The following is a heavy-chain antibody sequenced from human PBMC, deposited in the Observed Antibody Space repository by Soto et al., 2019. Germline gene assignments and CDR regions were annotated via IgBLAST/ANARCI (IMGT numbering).Heavy chain of an antibody. Sequence: GGSLRLSCAASGFTFSSYSMNWVRQAPGKGLEWVSSISSSSSYIYYADSVKGRFTISRDNAKNSLYLQMNSLRAEDTAVYYCARGYYSSSGYYVFDSWGQGTLVTVSS. D-gene: IGHD3-22*01. CDR1: GFTFSSYS. CDR2: ISSSSSYI. J-gene: IGHJ4*02. V-gene: IGHV3-21*01. CDR3: ARGYYSSSGYYVFDS.